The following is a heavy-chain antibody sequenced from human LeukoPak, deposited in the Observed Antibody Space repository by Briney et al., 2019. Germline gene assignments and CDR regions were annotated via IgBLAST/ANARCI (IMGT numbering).Heavy chain of an antibody. J-gene: IGHJ1*01. V-gene: IGHV1-69*05. D-gene: IGHD3-22*01. CDR3: ASNYDSSTIEYFQH. CDR2: IIPIFGTA. CDR1: GGTFSSYA. Sequence: ASVKVSCKASGGTFSSYAISWVRQAPGQGLEWMGRIIPIFGTANYAQKFQGRVTITTDESTSTAYMELSSLRSEDTAVYYCASNYDSSTIEYFQHWGQGTLVIVSS.